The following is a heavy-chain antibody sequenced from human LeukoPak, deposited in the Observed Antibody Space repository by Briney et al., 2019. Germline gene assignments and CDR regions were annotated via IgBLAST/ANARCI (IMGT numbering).Heavy chain of an antibody. V-gene: IGHV3-23*01. CDR2: ISGSGGST. CDR3: AKLSPYGSGSYYNW. J-gene: IGHJ4*02. CDR1: GFTFSSYA. D-gene: IGHD3-10*01. Sequence: GGSLRLSCAASGFTFSSYAMSWVRQPPGRGLEWVSAISGSGGSTYYADSVKGRFTISRDNSKNTLYLQMNSLRAEDTAVYYCAKLSPYGSGSYYNWWGQGTLVTVSS.